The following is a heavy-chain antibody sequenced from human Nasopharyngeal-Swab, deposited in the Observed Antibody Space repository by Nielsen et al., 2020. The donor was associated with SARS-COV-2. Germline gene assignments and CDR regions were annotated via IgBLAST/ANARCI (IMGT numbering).Heavy chain of an antibody. Sequence: GESLKISCKGSGYSFSSYWIGWVRQMPGKGLEWMGIMYLRDSDTRYSPSFQGQVTISADKSISTAYLQWSSLKASDTAMYYCATEYNGNYYWDYWGQGTLVTVSS. CDR2: MYLRDSDT. V-gene: IGHV5-51*01. CDR3: ATEYNGNYYWDY. J-gene: IGHJ4*02. D-gene: IGHD1-7*01. CDR1: GYSFSSYW.